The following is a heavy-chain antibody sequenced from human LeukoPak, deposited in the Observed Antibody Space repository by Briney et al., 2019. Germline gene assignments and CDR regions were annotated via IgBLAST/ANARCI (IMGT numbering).Heavy chain of an antibody. Sequence: GGSLRLSCAASGFTFDDYTMHWVRQAPGKGLEWVSLISWDGGSTYYADSVKGRFTISRDNAKNTLYLQMNSLRAEDTAVYYCVRERGETGLTDYWGQGTLVTVSS. V-gene: IGHV3-43*01. D-gene: IGHD7-27*01. CDR1: GFTFDDYT. J-gene: IGHJ4*02. CDR2: ISWDGGST. CDR3: VRERGETGLTDY.